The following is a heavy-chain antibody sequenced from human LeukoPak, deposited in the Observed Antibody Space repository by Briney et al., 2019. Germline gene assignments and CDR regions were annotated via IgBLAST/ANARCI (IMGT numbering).Heavy chain of an antibody. J-gene: IGHJ4*02. Sequence: GGSLRLSCAVSGFTFSTYAMSWVRQAPGKGLEWVSGIGSGAGTYYVGSVKGRFTISRDNSKNTLYLQMNSLRAEDTAVYYCAKKTPGATPLDYWGQGTLVTVSS. CDR2: IGSGAGT. D-gene: IGHD1-26*01. CDR3: AKKTPGATPLDY. CDR1: GFTFSTYA. V-gene: IGHV3-23*01.